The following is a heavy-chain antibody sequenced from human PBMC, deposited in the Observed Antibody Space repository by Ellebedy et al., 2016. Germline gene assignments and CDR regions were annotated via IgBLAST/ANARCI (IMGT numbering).Heavy chain of an antibody. CDR2: ISGSGGST. J-gene: IGHJ4*02. CDR3: AKEAEIFDY. V-gene: IGHV3-23*01. Sequence: GESLKISXAASGFTFSRYAMSWVRQAPGKGLEWVSAISGSGGSTYYADSVKGRFTISRDNSKNTLYLQMNSLRAEDTAVYYCAKEAEIFDYWGQGTLVTVSS. D-gene: IGHD5-24*01. CDR1: GFTFSRYA.